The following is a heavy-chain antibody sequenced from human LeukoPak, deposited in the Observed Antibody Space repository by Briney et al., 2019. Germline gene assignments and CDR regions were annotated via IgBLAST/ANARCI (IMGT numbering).Heavy chain of an antibody. D-gene: IGHD3-9*01. Sequence: SGGSLRLSCAASGFTFSSYAMSWVRQAPGKGLEWVSATSGSGGSTYYADSVKGRFTISRDNSKNTLYLQMNSLRAEDTAVYYCAKMIPFYDILTGYYHNWFDPWGQGTLVTVSS. J-gene: IGHJ5*02. V-gene: IGHV3-23*01. CDR3: AKMIPFYDILTGYYHNWFDP. CDR1: GFTFSSYA. CDR2: TSGSGGST.